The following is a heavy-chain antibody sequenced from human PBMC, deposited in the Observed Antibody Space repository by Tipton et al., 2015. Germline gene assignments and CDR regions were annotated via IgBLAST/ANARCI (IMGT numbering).Heavy chain of an antibody. CDR1: GFTFDDYG. Sequence: SLRLSCAASGFTFDDYGMTWVRQVPGKGLEWVAGIDWNGGRTGYADSVKGRFIISRDNAQNSPFLQMNSLTAEDTAFYYCAREGSSWYFGVYWGQGTLVSVSS. J-gene: IGHJ4*02. V-gene: IGHV3-20*04. D-gene: IGHD6-13*01. CDR3: AREGSSWYFGVY. CDR2: IDWNGGRT.